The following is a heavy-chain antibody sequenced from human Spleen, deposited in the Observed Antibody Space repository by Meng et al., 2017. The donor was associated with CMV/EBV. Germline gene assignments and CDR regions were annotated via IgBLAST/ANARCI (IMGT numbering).Heavy chain of an antibody. CDR1: GIAIRTGGGG. V-gene: IGHV2-5*01. J-gene: IGHJ4*02. CDR3: AHRRYSFGFDY. Sequence: CAIAGIAIRTGGGGDGWIRRSPGKTREWSGSSHRNDDKRYGPTLKSRLTISKDTSKNQIVLTMTNMDPVDTATYYCAHRRYSFGFDYWGPGTLVTVSS. CDR2: SHRNDDK. D-gene: IGHD5-18*01.